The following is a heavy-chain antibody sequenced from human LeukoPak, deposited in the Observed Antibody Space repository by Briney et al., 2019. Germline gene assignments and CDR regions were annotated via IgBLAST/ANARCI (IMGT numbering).Heavy chain of an antibody. CDR3: ARVGSNQWLDY. CDR2: ISGGSGTI. D-gene: IGHD6-19*01. V-gene: IGHV3-48*01. J-gene: IGHJ4*02. Sequence: QSGGSLRLSCAAPGFTLSSYSMNWVRQAPGNGLEWDSYISGGSGTINYADSVKARSTASRDNAKNSLYLLMDTLRAEDTAVYYCARVGSNQWLDYWGQGTLVTVSS. CDR1: GFTLSSYS.